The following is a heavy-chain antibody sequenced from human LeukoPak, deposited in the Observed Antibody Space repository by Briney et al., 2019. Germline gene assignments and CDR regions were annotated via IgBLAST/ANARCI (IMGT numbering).Heavy chain of an antibody. Sequence: GSLRLSCAASGFTFSSYSMNWVRQPPGKGLEWIGEIYHSGSTNYNPSLKSRVTISVDKSKNQFSLKLSSVTAADTAVYYCARSGTYSSGWYPSPPHMDVWGQGTTVTVSS. CDR1: GFTFSSYSM. CDR3: ARSGTYSSGWYPSPPHMDV. J-gene: IGHJ6*02. D-gene: IGHD6-19*01. V-gene: IGHV4-4*02. CDR2: IYHSGST.